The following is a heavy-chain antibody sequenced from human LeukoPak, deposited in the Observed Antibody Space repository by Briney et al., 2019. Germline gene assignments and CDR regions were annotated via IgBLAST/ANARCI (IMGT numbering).Heavy chain of an antibody. CDR1: GYTFTSYG. CDR3: ARDNRIAVAGTLNY. J-gene: IGHJ4*02. V-gene: IGHV1-18*01. CDR2: ISAYNGNT. Sequence: ASVKVSCKASGYTFTSYGISWVRQAPGQGLEWMGWISAYNGNTNYAQKLQGRVTMTTDTSTSTAYMELRSLRSDDTAVYYCARDNRIAVAGTLNYWGQGTLVTVSS. D-gene: IGHD6-19*01.